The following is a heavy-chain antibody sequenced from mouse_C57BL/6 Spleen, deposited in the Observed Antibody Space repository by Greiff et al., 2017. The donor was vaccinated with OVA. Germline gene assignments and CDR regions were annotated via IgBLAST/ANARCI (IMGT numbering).Heavy chain of an antibody. D-gene: IGHD1-1*01. J-gene: IGHJ2*01. Sequence: EVQVVESGGGLVKPGGSLKLSCAASGFTFSSYAMSWVRQTPEKRLEWVATISDGGSYTYYPDSVKGRFTISRDNAKNTLYLQMSSLRSEDTALYYCARHVVYGSSYAGYSDYWGQGTTLTVSS. CDR1: GFTFSSYA. CDR2: ISDGGSYT. CDR3: ARHVVYGSSYAGYSDY. V-gene: IGHV5-9-3*01.